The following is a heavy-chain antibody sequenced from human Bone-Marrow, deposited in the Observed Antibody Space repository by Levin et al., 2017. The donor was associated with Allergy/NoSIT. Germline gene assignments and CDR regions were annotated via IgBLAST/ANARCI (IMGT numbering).Heavy chain of an antibody. D-gene: IGHD5-12*01. Sequence: AGGSLRLSCTASGFTFSSYNMNWVRQAPGKGLEWLSYISSSGSYRFYAESLRGRFTISRDNAKNSLHLQIDSLRAEDTAVYYCARDRWGGEVAMHYYGMDVWGQGTTVTVSS. V-gene: IGHV3-21*01. CDR1: GFTFSSYN. CDR3: ARDRWGGEVAMHYYGMDV. CDR2: ISSSGSYR. J-gene: IGHJ6*02.